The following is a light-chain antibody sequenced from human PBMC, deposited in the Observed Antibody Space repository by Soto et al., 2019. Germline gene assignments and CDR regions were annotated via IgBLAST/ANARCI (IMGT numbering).Light chain of an antibody. J-gene: IGKJ5*01. V-gene: IGKV2D-29*02. Sequence: VRTQPPISVAGAPGQPASISGKASQSLLHITGETFLFWYLQKPGQSPQLLIYEVSTRVSGVPDRFSGSGSGTDFTLELRRVETDDVAISYCMQSPPLPHSFGQRPRLEI. CDR1: QSLLHITGETF. CDR2: EVS. CDR3: MQSPPLPHS.